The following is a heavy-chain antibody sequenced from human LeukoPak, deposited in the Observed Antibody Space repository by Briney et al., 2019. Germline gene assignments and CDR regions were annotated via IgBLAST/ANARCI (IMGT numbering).Heavy chain of an antibody. CDR1: GFTFSNYG. D-gene: IGHD3-10*01. CDR2: IWYDGSNK. Sequence: GGSLRLSCAASGFTFSNYGMHWVRQAPGKGLEWVAVIWYDGSNKYYADSVKGRFTISRDNSKNTLYLQMNSLRAEDTAVYYCAKEEYYYGSGSYYNFDYWGQGTLVTVSS. V-gene: IGHV3-33*06. CDR3: AKEEYYYGSGSYYNFDY. J-gene: IGHJ4*02.